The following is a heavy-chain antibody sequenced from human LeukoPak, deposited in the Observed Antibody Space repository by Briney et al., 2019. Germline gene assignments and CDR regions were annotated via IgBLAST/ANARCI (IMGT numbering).Heavy chain of an antibody. Sequence: GGSLRLSCAVSGITLGNYGMSWVRQPPGKGLEWVAGISDSGGSTNYADSVKGRFTISRDTPRNTLYLQMNSLRAEDAAVYFCAKRGVVIRVFLVGFHKEAYYFDSWGQGALVTVSS. CDR2: ISDSGGST. V-gene: IGHV3-23*01. CDR1: GITLGNYG. J-gene: IGHJ4*02. CDR3: AKRGVVIRVFLVGFHKEAYYFDS. D-gene: IGHD3-10*01.